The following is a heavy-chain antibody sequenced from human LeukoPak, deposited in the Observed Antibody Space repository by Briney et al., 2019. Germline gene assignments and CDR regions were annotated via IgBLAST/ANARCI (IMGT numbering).Heavy chain of an antibody. CDR2: ISSSSSYI. J-gene: IGHJ4*02. Sequence: SGGSLRLSCAASGFTFSGYSMNWVRQAPGKGLEWVSSISSSSSYIYYADSVKGRFTISRDNAKNSLYLQMNSLRVEDTAMYYCAKLAKYFYGSETYYFFEHWGQGTPVTASS. CDR1: GFTFSGYS. CDR3: AKLAKYFYGSETYYFFEH. D-gene: IGHD3-10*01. V-gene: IGHV3-21*01.